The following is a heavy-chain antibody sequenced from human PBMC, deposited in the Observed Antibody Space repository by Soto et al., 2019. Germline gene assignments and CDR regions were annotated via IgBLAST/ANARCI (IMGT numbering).Heavy chain of an antibody. V-gene: IGHV3-74*01. Sequence: EVQLVESGGGLVQPGGSPRLSCAASGFTFSSYWMHWVRQAPGKGLVWVARINSDGSSISYADSVKGRFTISRDNAKNTLYLQMNSLRAEDTAVYYCAKRTSMSGNYYFDYWGQGILVTVSS. CDR1: GFTFSSYW. CDR3: AKRTSMSGNYYFDY. CDR2: INSDGSSI. J-gene: IGHJ4*02. D-gene: IGHD3-10*01.